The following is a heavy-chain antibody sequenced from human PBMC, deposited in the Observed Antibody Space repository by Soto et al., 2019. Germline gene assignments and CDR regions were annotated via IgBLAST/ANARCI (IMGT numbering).Heavy chain of an antibody. V-gene: IGHV2-26*01. CDR2: IFSNDEK. D-gene: IGHD2-21*02. CDR3: ARVDDCGGIRYYYYFDY. Sequence: QVTSKESGPVVVKPTETLTLTCTVPGLSVINGRVGVIWLRQPPGKALEWLAHIFSNDEKSYATSLKSRLTISKYTSKRQVVLTMTNMDPLDSGTYYCARVDDCGGIRYYYYFDYWGQGTLVTVSS. CDR1: GLSVINGRVG. J-gene: IGHJ4*02.